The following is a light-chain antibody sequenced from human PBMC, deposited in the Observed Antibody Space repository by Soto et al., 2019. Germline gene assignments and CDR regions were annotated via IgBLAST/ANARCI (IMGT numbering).Light chain of an antibody. CDR3: SSYTNKDTLL. J-gene: IGLJ3*02. V-gene: IGLV2-14*03. Sequence: QSVLTRPASVSGSPGQSITISCTGTSSDVGGYDHVSWYQQHPGKAPKLIIYDVTVRPSGISPRFSGSKSDNTASLAVSGLQPEDEADYYCSSYTNKDTLLFGGGTKVTVL. CDR1: SSDVGGYDH. CDR2: DVT.